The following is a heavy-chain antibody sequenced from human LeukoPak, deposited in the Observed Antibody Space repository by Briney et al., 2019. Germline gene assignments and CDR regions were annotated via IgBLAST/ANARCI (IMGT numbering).Heavy chain of an antibody. CDR3: ARESLSGRSRYFDY. J-gene: IGHJ4*02. Sequence: ASVKVSCKASGYTFTGYYMHWVRQAPGQGLEWMGWINPNSGGTNYAQKFQGRVTMTRDTSISTAYMELSRLRSDDTAVYYCARESLSGRSRYFDYWGQGTLVTVSS. D-gene: IGHD1-26*01. V-gene: IGHV1-2*02. CDR2: INPNSGGT. CDR1: GYTFTGYY.